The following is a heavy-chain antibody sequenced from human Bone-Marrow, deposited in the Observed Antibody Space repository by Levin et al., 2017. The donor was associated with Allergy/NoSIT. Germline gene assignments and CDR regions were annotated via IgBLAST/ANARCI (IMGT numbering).Heavy chain of an antibody. Sequence: LSLTCAASGFTFNTYAMYWVRQAPGKGLEWVALISYDGNSKYSADSVQGRFTISRDNSMNTLYLLMNSLRAEDTAVYYCARVSSEGIAADYWGQGTLVTVSS. CDR2: ISYDGNSK. V-gene: IGHV3-30-3*01. CDR3: ARVSSEGIAADY. D-gene: IGHD6-13*01. J-gene: IGHJ4*02. CDR1: GFTFNTYA.